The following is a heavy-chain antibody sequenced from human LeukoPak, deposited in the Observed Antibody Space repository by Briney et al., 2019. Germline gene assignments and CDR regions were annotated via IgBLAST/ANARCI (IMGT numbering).Heavy chain of an antibody. D-gene: IGHD3-16*01. V-gene: IGHV4-59*08. Sequence: PSETLSLTCTVSGGSISSYYWSWIRQPPGKGLEWIGYIYYSGSTNYNLSLKSRVTISVDTSKNQFSLKLSSVTAADTAVYYCARLSIRSGFDYWGQGTLVTVSS. CDR1: GGSISSYY. CDR3: ARLSIRSGFDY. J-gene: IGHJ4*02. CDR2: IYYSGST.